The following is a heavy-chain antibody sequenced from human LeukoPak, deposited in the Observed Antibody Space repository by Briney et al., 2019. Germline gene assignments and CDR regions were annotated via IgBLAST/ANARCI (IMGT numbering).Heavy chain of an antibody. Sequence: PSETLSLTCSVSGESISGCYRTWIRQPPGKGLEWIGYIYYSGSTNYNPSLKSRVTISVDTSKNQFSLKLSSVTAADTAVYYCARGVVIAPQTFDYWGQGTLVTVSS. J-gene: IGHJ4*02. V-gene: IGHV4-59*01. D-gene: IGHD2-21*01. CDR2: IYYSGST. CDR1: GESISGCY. CDR3: ARGVVIAPQTFDY.